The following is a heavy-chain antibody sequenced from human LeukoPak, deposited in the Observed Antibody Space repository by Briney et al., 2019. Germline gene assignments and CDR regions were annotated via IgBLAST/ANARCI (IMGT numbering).Heavy chain of an antibody. D-gene: IGHD2-8*01. CDR2: INSDGSST. CDR1: GFTFSSYW. Sequence: PGGSLRLSCAASGFTFSSYWMHWVRQAPGKGPVWVSRINSDGSSTSYADSVKGRFTISRDNAKNTLYLQMNSLRAEDTAVYYCARDTGYCTNGVCSFDPWGQGPLVTVSS. V-gene: IGHV3-74*01. CDR3: ARDTGYCTNGVCSFDP. J-gene: IGHJ5*02.